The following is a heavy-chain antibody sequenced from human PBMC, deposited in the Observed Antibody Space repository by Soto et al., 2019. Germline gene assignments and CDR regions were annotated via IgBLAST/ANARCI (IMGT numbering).Heavy chain of an antibody. CDR3: ARGPLCGIVATILEKNWFDP. Sequence: PSETLCLTCAVYGGSFSGYYWSWIRQPPGKGLEWIGEINHSGSTNYNPSLKSRVTISVDTSKNQFSLKLSSVTAADTAVYYCARGPLCGIVATILEKNWFDPWGQGTLVTVSS. J-gene: IGHJ5*02. V-gene: IGHV4-34*01. D-gene: IGHD5-12*01. CDR1: GGSFSGYY. CDR2: INHSGST.